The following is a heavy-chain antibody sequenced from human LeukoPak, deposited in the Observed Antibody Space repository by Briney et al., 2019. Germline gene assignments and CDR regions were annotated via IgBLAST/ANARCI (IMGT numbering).Heavy chain of an antibody. CDR2: ISGSGGST. D-gene: IGHD1-26*01. Sequence: SCKASGGTFSSYAMSWVRQAPGKGLEWVSAISGSGGSTYYADSVKGRFTISRDNSKNTLYLQMNSLRAEDTAVYYCAKDVLAVGATIDFDYWGQGTLVTVSS. CDR3: AKDVLAVGATIDFDY. V-gene: IGHV3-23*01. J-gene: IGHJ4*02. CDR1: GGTFSSYA.